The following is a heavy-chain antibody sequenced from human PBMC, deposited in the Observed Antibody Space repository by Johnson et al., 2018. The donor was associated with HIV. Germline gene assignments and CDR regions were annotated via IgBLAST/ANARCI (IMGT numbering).Heavy chain of an antibody. Sequence: VQLVESGGGVVQPWRSLRLSCAASGFTFSSYAMHWVRQAPGKGLEWVAVISYDGSNKYYADSVKGRFTISRDNSKNTLYLQMNSLRAEDTAVYYCSRDEPYNLNAFDIWGQGTMVTVSS. D-gene: IGHD5-24*01. CDR1: GFTFSSYA. J-gene: IGHJ3*02. CDR2: ISYDGSNK. V-gene: IGHV3-30-3*01. CDR3: SRDEPYNLNAFDI.